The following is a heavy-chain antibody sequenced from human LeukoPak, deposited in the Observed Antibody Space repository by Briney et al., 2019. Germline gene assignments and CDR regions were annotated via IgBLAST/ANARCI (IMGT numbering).Heavy chain of an antibody. J-gene: IGHJ4*02. CDR3: AREETYGSGSYVDY. CDR1: GGSISSGGYY. CDR2: IYYSGST. D-gene: IGHD3-10*01. V-gene: IGHV4-31*03. Sequence: SQTLSLTCTVSGGSISSGGYYWSWIRQHPGKGLEWIGYIYYSGSTYYNPSLKNRVTISVDTSKNQFSLKLSSVTAADTAVYYCAREETYGSGSYVDYWGQGTLVTVSS.